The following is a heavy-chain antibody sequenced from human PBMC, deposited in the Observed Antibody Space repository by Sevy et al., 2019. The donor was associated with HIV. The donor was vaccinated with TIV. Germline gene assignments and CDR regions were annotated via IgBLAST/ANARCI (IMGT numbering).Heavy chain of an antibody. CDR1: GFTFRNFG. D-gene: IGHD6-13*01. V-gene: IGHV3-30*02. J-gene: IGHJ4*02. Sequence: GGSLRLSCTASGFTFRNFGMHWVRQVPGKGLQWVTFIRYDGSGKYYAASVKGRFTISRDDSKNTLYLQMDSLRAEDTAMYYCAKDLAGPGRRYFDYWGQGTLVTVSS. CDR3: AKDLAGPGRRYFDY. CDR2: IRYDGSGK.